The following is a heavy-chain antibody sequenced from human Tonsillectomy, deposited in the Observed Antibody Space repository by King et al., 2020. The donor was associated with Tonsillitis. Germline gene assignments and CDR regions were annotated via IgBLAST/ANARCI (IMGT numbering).Heavy chain of an antibody. CDR2: ISDSGVRA. CDR3: AQGALVDYYILTGYSN. V-gene: IGHV3-23*04. CDR1: GFTFNSWA. Sequence: VQLVESGGGLVQPGGSLRLSCIASGFTFNSWAMAWVRQAPGKGLEWVSSISDSGVRAYSADPVKGRFTISRDNSKNTLYLQMSSLRAEDTAVYYCAQGALVDYYILTGYSNWGQGTLVTVSS. D-gene: IGHD3-9*01. J-gene: IGHJ4*02.